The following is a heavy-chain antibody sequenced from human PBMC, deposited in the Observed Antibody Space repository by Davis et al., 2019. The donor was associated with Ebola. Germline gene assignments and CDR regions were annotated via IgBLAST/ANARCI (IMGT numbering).Heavy chain of an antibody. D-gene: IGHD2-15*01. CDR1: VITFSSYA. J-gene: IGHJ4*02. CDR2: ISGSGGST. V-gene: IGHV3-23*01. Sequence: PSETLSLTCTDSVITFSSYAMTWVRQAPGKGLEWVSAISGSGGSTYYADSVKGRFTISRDNAKNSLYLQMNSLRAEDTAVYYCARGIVVVVAASGYFDYWGQGTLVTVSS. CDR3: ARGIVVVVAASGYFDY.